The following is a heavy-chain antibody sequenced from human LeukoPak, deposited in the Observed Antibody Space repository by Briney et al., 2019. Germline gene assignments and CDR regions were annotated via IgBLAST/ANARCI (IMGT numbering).Heavy chain of an antibody. J-gene: IGHJ1*01. CDR2: IYYSGST. CDR1: GGSISTNDYY. V-gene: IGHV4-39*07. D-gene: IGHD3-22*01. CDR3: ARAGSYDSSGYYQTNEYFQH. Sequence: SETLSLTCSVSGGSISTNDYYWDCIRQPPGMGLEYIGSIYYSGSTYYNPSLKSRVTISVDTSKNQFSLKLSSVTAADTAVYYCARAGSYDSSGYYQTNEYFQHWGQGTLVTVSS.